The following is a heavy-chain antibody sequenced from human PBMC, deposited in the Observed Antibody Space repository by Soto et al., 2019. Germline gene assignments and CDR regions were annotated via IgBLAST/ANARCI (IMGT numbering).Heavy chain of an antibody. CDR2: YNPVIAYG. D-gene: IGHD3-22*01. Sequence: QVQLLQSGAEVKEPGASVRVSCKASGYTFNNYAVSWVRQAPGQGLEWMGWYNPVIAYGQSAKKFQGRVSMTTDTSTNTAYMELKSLRSDDTAVYYCARNSSDFYGRLDPWGQGTLVTVSS. CDR3: ARNSSDFYGRLDP. V-gene: IGHV1-18*04. J-gene: IGHJ5*02. CDR1: GYTFNNYA.